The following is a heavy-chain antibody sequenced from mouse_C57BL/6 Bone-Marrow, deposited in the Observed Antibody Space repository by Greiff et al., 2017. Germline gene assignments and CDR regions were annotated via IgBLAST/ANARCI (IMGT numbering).Heavy chain of an antibody. J-gene: IGHJ2*01. D-gene: IGHD2-1*01. CDR3: ARGGNYGGYYFDS. CDR2: FHPYNDDT. V-gene: IGHV1-47*01. CDR1: GYTFTTYP. Sequence: QLQLKESGAELVKPGASVKMSCKASGYTFTTYPIEWMKQNHGKSLEWIGNFHPYNDDTKYNEKFKGKATLTVEKSSSTVYLELSRLTSDDSAVYYCARGGNYGGYYFDSWGQGTTLTVSS.